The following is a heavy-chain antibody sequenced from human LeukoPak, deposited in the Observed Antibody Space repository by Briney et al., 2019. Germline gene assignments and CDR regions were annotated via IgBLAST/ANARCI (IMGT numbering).Heavy chain of an antibody. V-gene: IGHV4-59*01. CDR1: GGSISDYY. CDR2: IYYSGST. Sequence: PSETLSLTCTVSGGSISDYYLSWIRQPPGEGLQWIGYIYYSGSTNYNPLFKSRVTLSVDTSKKQFSLKLSSVTVADTALYYCARVGGSNWYGWLDPWGQGTLVTVSS. CDR3: ARVGGSNWYGWLDP. D-gene: IGHD6-13*01. J-gene: IGHJ5*02.